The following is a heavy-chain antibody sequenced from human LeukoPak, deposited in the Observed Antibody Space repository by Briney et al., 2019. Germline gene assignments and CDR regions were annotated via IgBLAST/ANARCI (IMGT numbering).Heavy chain of an antibody. V-gene: IGHV3-11*04. CDR2: SSTSGSIT. J-gene: IGHJ4*02. CDR3: ARDFSDVRGNIFDS. D-gene: IGHD3-10*02. CDR1: GFTFSDYY. Sequence: PGGSLRLSCAASGFTFSDYYMSWIRQAPGKGLQWLAYSSTSGSITYYADSVKSRFTISRDNAKNSVYLQMNSLRAEDTAVYYCARDFSDVRGNIFDSWGQGTLVTVSS.